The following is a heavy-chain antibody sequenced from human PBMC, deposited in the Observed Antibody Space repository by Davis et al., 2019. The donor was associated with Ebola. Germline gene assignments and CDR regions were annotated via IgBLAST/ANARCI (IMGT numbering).Heavy chain of an antibody. V-gene: IGHV3-33*08. CDR2: IWYDGSNK. D-gene: IGHD4-17*01. CDR1: GFTFSSYG. Sequence: GESLKISCAASGFTFSSYGMNWVRQAPGKGLEWVAVIWYDGSNKYYADSVKGRFTISRDNSKNTIYLQMDSLRVEDTAMYYCARHVYGDFWYFDLWGRGTRVTVSS. J-gene: IGHJ2*01. CDR3: ARHVYGDFWYFDL.